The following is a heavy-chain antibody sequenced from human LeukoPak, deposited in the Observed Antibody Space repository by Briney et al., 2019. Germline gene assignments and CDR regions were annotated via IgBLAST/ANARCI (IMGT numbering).Heavy chain of an antibody. CDR3: ATRILLG. CDR2: ISYDGSNK. V-gene: IGHV3-30-3*01. CDR1: GFTFSSCA. Sequence: GRSLRLSCAAPGFTFSSCAMHWVRQAPGKGLEWVAVISYDGSNKYYADSVKGRFTISRDNSKNTLYLQMNSLRAEDTAVYYCATRILLGWGQGTLVTVSS. D-gene: IGHD3-10*01. J-gene: IGHJ4*02.